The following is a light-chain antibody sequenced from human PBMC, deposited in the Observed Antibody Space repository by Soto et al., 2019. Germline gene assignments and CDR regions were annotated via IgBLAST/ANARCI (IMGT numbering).Light chain of an antibody. J-gene: IGLJ2*01. CDR1: SSDVGSYDY. V-gene: IGLV2-14*01. Sequence: QSVLTQPASVSGSPGQSITSSCTGTSSDVGSYDYVSWYQQHPGKVPKLIIYEVSNRPSGVSNRFSGSKSGNTASLTISGLHAEDEADYYCCSYTSTSTRLFGGGTKLTVL. CDR3: CSYTSTSTRL. CDR2: EVS.